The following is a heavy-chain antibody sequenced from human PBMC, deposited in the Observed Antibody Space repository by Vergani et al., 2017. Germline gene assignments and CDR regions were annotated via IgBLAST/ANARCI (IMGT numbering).Heavy chain of an antibody. CDR3: AKVPGSTKTYFDY. J-gene: IGHJ4*02. V-gene: IGHV3-30*18. CDR2: ISYVGCYK. D-gene: IGHD2-2*01. Sequence: QVQLVESGGGVVQPGRSLRLSCVASGFTFSTYVMHWVRQAPGKGLEWVAVISYVGCYKYYADSVKDRFTISRDNSKNTLYLQMNSLRAEDTAVYYCAKVPGSTKTYFDYWGQGTLVTVSS. CDR1: GFTFSTYV.